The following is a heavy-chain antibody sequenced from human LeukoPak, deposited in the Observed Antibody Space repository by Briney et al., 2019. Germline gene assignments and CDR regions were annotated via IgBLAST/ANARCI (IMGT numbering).Heavy chain of an antibody. CDR1: GFTFSSYG. V-gene: IGHV3-43*01. CDR3: AKDAMRGSGYLDY. CDR2: ISWEGGST. Sequence: GGSLRLACAASGFTFSSYGMHWVRQAPGKGLEWVSLISWEGGSTYYADSVKGRFTISRDNGKNSLYLQMNSLRTEDTALYYYAKDAMRGSGYLDYWGQGTLVTVSS. D-gene: IGHD2-15*01. J-gene: IGHJ4*02.